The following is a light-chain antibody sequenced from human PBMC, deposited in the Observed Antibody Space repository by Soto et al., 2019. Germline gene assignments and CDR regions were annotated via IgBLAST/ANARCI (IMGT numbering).Light chain of an antibody. CDR1: QRIDMW. V-gene: IGKV1-5*01. CDR3: QQRSNWPPLT. Sequence: DIQMTQSPSTLSAPLGDRVTITCRASQRIDMWLAWYRQKPGKAPNLLIYDASILESGVPSRFSGSGSVTEFTLTISGLQPEDFAVYYCQQRSNWPPLTFGGGTKVDIK. CDR2: DAS. J-gene: IGKJ4*01.